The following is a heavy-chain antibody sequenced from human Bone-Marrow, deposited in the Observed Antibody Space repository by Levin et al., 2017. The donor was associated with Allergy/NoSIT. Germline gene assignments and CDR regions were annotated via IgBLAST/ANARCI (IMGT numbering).Heavy chain of an antibody. CDR2: IYWDDDK. Sequence: SGPTLVKPTQTLTLTCTFSGFSLTAGPVGVGWIRQPPGKALEWLALIYWDDDKRYSPSLETRLTVIKDTSRNQVVLTMTNMDPSDTATYYCAHRNSYGPFDSWGQGTLVTVSS. D-gene: IGHD5-18*01. J-gene: IGHJ4*02. CDR1: GFSLTAGPVG. V-gene: IGHV2-5*02. CDR3: AHRNSYGPFDS.